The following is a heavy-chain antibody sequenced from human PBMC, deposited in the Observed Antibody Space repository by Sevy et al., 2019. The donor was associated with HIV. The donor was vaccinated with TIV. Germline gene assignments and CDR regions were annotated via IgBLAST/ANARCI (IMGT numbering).Heavy chain of an antibody. CDR1: GFNCNSDW. Sequence: GESLKISCTASGFNCNSDWMIWVRQAPGKGLEWVANINQDGSERYYVDSVKGRFTISRDNAKNSLYLQMNSLRGEDTAIYYCARGNDGWDYWGQGTLVTVSS. CDR2: INQDGSER. CDR3: ARGNDGWDY. D-gene: IGHD6-19*01. J-gene: IGHJ4*02. V-gene: IGHV3-7*01.